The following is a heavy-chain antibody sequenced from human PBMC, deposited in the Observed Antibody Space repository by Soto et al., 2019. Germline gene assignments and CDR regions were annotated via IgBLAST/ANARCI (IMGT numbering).Heavy chain of an antibody. D-gene: IGHD3-9*01. J-gene: IGHJ4*02. Sequence: GGSLRLSCAASGFSFSTSTMHWVRLTAGKGLEWVALVSDYGSNADYADSVQGRFTISRDNSKNTLFLQMDSLRPEDTAIYYCAGVRHGDTGYPFFDYWGQGTLVTVSS. CDR3: AGVRHGDTGYPFFDY. CDR1: GFSFSTST. V-gene: IGHV3-30-3*01. CDR2: VSDYGSNA.